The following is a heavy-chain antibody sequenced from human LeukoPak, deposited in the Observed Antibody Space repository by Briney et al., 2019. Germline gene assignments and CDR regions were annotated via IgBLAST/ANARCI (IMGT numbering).Heavy chain of an antibody. CDR2: ISGSGGSR. CDR3: VRDGSTWANWFDP. V-gene: IGHV3-23*01. CDR1: GFTFSSYA. J-gene: IGHJ5*02. D-gene: IGHD6-13*01. Sequence: PGGSLRLSCAASGFTFSSYAMSWVRQAPGKGLEWLSAISGSGGSRYYSGSLKGRFTISRDNAKNTLYLHMNSLRDEDTAVYYCVRDGSTWANWFDPWGQGTLVTVSS.